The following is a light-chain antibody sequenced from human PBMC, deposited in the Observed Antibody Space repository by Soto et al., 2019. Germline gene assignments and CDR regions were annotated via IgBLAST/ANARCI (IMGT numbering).Light chain of an antibody. V-gene: IGLV1-44*01. J-gene: IGLJ3*02. CDR3: AAWDDRLTARGV. CDR2: NDN. Sequence: QSVLTQPPSASGTPGQRGTISCSGSRSNIGSNAVSWYQQLPGTAPKLLIYNDNQRPSGVPDRFSASKSGPSASLAISGLQSEDEADYYCAAWDDRLTARGVFGAGTKQT. CDR1: RSNIGSNA.